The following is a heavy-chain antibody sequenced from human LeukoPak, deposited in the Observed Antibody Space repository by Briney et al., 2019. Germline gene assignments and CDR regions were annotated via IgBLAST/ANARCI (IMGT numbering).Heavy chain of an antibody. CDR3: ARVNCSSTSCRSKFLDY. Sequence: ASVRVSCTPSGYTFTNYDVNRVPQATGHRREWMGWMNPNSGNTGYAQKFQDRVTMTRNTSISTAYMELSSLRSEDTAFYYCARVNCSSTSCRSKFLDYWGQGTLVTVSS. CDR2: MNPNSGNT. CDR1: GYTFTNYD. J-gene: IGHJ4*02. D-gene: IGHD2-2*01. V-gene: IGHV1-8*01.